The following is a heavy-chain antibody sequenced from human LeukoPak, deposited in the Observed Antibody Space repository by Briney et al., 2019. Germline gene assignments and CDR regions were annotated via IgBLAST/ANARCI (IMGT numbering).Heavy chain of an antibody. CDR2: FGGDGGST. CDR3: AKDPTYDFWSGYLRGKNWFDP. Sequence: GGSRRLSWAASGFTLDDFAMHGARQAPGKGREGFSLFGGDGGSTYYADSVKGRFTISRDNSKNSLYLQMNSLRTEDTALYYCAKDPTYDFWSGYLRGKNWFDPWGQGTLVTVSS. CDR1: GFTLDDFA. V-gene: IGHV3-43*02. D-gene: IGHD3-3*01. J-gene: IGHJ5*02.